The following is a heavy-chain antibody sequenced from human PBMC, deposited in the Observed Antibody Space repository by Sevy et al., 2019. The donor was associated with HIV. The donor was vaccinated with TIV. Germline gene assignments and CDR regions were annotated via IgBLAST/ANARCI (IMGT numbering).Heavy chain of an antibody. D-gene: IGHD2-15*01. CDR3: ARDPDGSGHKFDY. V-gene: IGHV3-30*19. J-gene: IGHJ4*02. Sequence: GGSLRLSCAASGFDFSNYVMHWVRQTPGEGLKLVAVTLHDESDKFYADSVKGRFTIFRDNSKNTLFLQMNSLTVEDTAVYYCARDPDGSGHKFDYWGQGTLVTVSS. CDR2: TLHDESDK. CDR1: GFDFSNYV.